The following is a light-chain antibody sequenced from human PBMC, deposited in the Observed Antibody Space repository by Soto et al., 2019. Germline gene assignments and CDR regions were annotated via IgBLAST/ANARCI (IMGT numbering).Light chain of an antibody. J-gene: IGKJ1*01. V-gene: IGKV3-15*01. CDR3: QQYNNWPPWT. Sequence: EIVLTQSPGTLSLSPGDRATLSCRASQSLSVSYIAWYQQKPGQAPRLLIYGASTRDTGIQARFSGSGSGTEFTLTISSLQSEDFAVYYCQQYNNWPPWTFGQGTKVDIK. CDR1: QSLSVS. CDR2: GAS.